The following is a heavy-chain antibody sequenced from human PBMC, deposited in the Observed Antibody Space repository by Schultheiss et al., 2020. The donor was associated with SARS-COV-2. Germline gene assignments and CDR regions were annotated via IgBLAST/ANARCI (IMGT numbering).Heavy chain of an antibody. J-gene: IGHJ4*02. CDR3: GKAYGSSSSGVDN. CDR1: GFTFDDYA. Sequence: GGSLRLSCAASGFTFDDYAMHWVRQAPGKGLEWVSGISWNSGSIGYADSVKGRFTISRDNAKNSLHLQMNSLRVEDTALYYCGKAYGSSSSGVDNWGQGTLVTVSS. D-gene: IGHD6-6*01. CDR2: ISWNSGSI. V-gene: IGHV3-9*01.